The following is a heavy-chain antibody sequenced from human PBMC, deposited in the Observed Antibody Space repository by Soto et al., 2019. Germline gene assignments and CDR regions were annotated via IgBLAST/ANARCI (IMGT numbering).Heavy chain of an antibody. D-gene: IGHD4-17*01. Sequence: ASVKVSCNSSEYTFTSYAIHCVRQDTGQSLEWMGWINAGNGNTKYSQKFQGRVTITRDTSASTAYMELSSLRSEDTAVYYCARAAYGGLRTGYYYYGMDVWGQGTTVTVSS. V-gene: IGHV1-3*01. CDR1: EYTFTSYA. CDR2: INAGNGNT. CDR3: ARAAYGGLRTGYYYYGMDV. J-gene: IGHJ6*02.